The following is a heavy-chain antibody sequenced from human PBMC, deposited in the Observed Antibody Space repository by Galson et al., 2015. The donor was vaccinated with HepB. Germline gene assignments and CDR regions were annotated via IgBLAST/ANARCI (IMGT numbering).Heavy chain of an antibody. CDR2: TNSDVSTT. CDR3: AREAYDSRGYYFDY. CDR1: GFTFSSYW. J-gene: IGHJ4*02. Sequence: SLRLSCAASGFTFSSYWMHWVRQAPGKGLVWVSRTNSDVSTTTYADSVKGRFTISKDNAKYTLYLQMNSLRAEDTAVYYCAREAYDSRGYYFDYWGQGTLVTVSS. V-gene: IGHV3-74*03. D-gene: IGHD3-22*01.